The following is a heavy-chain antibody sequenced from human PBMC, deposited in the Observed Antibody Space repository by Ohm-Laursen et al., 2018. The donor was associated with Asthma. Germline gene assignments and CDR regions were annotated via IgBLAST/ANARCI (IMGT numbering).Heavy chain of an antibody. CDR3: ARATYYYDSSGYYFDY. CDR1: GGTFSSYA. V-gene: IGHV1-69*06. Sequence: GASVKVSCKASGGTFSSYAISWVRQAPGQGLEWMGGIIPIFGTANYAQKFQGRVTITADKSTSTAYMELSSLRSEDTAVYYCARATYYYDSSGYYFDYWGQRTLVTVSS. CDR2: IIPIFGTA. D-gene: IGHD3-22*01. J-gene: IGHJ4*02.